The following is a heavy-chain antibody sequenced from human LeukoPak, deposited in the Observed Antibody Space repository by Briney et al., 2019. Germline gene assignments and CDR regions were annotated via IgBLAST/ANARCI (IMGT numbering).Heavy chain of an antibody. J-gene: IGHJ4*02. CDR3: ARDWDHIVVVVAAFPAY. D-gene: IGHD2-15*01. Sequence: ASVKVSCKASGYTFTSYGISWVRQAPGQGLEWMGWISAYNGNTNYAQKLQGRVTMTTDTSTSTAYMELRSLRSDDTAVYYCARDWDHIVVVVAAFPAYWGQGTLVTVPS. CDR1: GYTFTSYG. V-gene: IGHV1-18*01. CDR2: ISAYNGNT.